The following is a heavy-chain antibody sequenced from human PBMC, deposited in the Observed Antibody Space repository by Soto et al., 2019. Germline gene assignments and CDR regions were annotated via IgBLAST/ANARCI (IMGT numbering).Heavy chain of an antibody. V-gene: IGHV1-46*01. Sequence: GASVKGSRKGLAESFTGYYIRGVRHTHGHRLEWMGIINPNGGSTRFAQTFQGRITMTTDTSTSTVYMELRSLRSEDTAVYYCVRSSGGVVGIIIDGSNWLAPWRQGSLVTVSS. J-gene: IGHJ5*02. D-gene: IGHD3-16*02. CDR1: AESFTGYY. CDR2: INPNGGST. CDR3: VRSSGGVVGIIIDGSNWLAP.